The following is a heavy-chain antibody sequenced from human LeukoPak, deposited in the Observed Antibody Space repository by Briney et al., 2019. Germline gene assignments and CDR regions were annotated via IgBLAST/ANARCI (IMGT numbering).Heavy chain of an antibody. V-gene: IGHV4-30-4*08. Sequence: SETLSLTCAVYGGSFSGYYWSWIRQPPGKGLEWIGYIYYSGSTYYNPSLKSRVTISVDTSKNQFSLELSSVTAADTAVYYCARTLSTVTTPFDYWGQGTLVTVSS. CDR2: IYYSGST. CDR3: ARTLSTVTTPFDY. CDR1: GGSFSGYY. J-gene: IGHJ4*02. D-gene: IGHD4-17*01.